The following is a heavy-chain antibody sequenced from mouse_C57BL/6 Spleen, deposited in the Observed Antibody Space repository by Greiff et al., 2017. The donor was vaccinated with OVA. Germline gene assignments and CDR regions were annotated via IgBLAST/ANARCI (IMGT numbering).Heavy chain of an antibody. D-gene: IGHD1-2*01. V-gene: IGHV1-55*01. CDR3: AREGRTTALDY. Sequence: VQLQQPGAELVKPGASVKMSCKASGYTFTSYWITRVKPRPGQGLEWIGDIYPGSGSSNYNETCKSKAQPTVETSSSTAYMQLSSLTSEDSAVYYCAREGRTTALDYWGQGTTLTVSS. CDR1: GYTFTSYW. CDR2: IYPGSGSS. J-gene: IGHJ2*01.